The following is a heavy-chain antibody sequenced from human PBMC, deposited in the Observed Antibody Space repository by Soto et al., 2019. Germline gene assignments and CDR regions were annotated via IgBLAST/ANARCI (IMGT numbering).Heavy chain of an antibody. D-gene: IGHD3-3*01. J-gene: IGHJ6*02. CDR3: ARQDVYYDFCSGSYTSGMDV. V-gene: IGHV5-51*01. Sequence: GESLKISCEGSGYSFTSDCIGLVRQMPGKGLEWMGIIYPGDSDTIYSPSFQGQVTISADKSISTAYLQWSSLKASDTAMYYCARQDVYYDFCSGSYTSGMDVWGQGTTVTVSS. CDR2: IYPGDSDT. CDR1: GYSFTSDC.